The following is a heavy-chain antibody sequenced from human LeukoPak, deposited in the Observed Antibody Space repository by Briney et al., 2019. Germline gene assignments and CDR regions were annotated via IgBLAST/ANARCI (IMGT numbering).Heavy chain of an antibody. J-gene: IGHJ3*02. CDR2: INWNGGSA. CDR1: GFTFDDYG. V-gene: IGHV3-20*04. D-gene: IGHD4-17*01. CDR3: ESPFTVTHVGYDAFDI. Sequence: GGSLRLSCAASGFTFDDYGMSWVRQAPGRGREWVSGINWNGGSAGYADSVEGRFTIYRDNAKNSLYLKMNSLRAEDTDLYYCESPFTVTHVGYDAFDIWGQGTMVTVSS.